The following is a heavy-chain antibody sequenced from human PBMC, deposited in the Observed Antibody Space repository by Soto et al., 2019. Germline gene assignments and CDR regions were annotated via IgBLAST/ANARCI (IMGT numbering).Heavy chain of an antibody. CDR2: ISAYNGDT. D-gene: IGHD6-19*01. Sequence: QVQLVQSGAEVKKPGASVKVSCKASGYTFSSYGVSWVRQAPGQGLEWMGWISAYNGDTKYAQKLQGRVTMTTDTSTSTAYMELRSLRADDTAVYYCASNLPVAGRAEFDPWGQGTLVTVSS. CDR1: GYTFSSYG. J-gene: IGHJ5*02. V-gene: IGHV1-18*01. CDR3: ASNLPVAGRAEFDP.